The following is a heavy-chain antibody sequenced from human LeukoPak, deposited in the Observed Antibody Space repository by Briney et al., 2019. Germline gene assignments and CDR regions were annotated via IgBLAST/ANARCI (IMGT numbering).Heavy chain of an antibody. V-gene: IGHV4-39*07. D-gene: IGHD1-7*01. Sequence: PSETLSLTCTVSGGSISSSSYYWGWIRQPPGKGLEWIGSIYYSGSTYYNPSLKSRVTISVDTSKNQFSLKLSSVTAADTAVYYCARAPRYNWNSHFDYWGQGTLVTVSS. CDR1: GGSISSSSYY. J-gene: IGHJ4*02. CDR2: IYYSGST. CDR3: ARAPRYNWNSHFDY.